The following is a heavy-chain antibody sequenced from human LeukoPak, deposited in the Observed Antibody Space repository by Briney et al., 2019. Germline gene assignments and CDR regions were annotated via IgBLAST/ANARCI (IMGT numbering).Heavy chain of an antibody. J-gene: IGHJ5*02. V-gene: IGHV4-4*09. CDR1: GGSISSYY. D-gene: IGHD6-6*01. Sequence: SETLSLTCTVSGGSISSYYWSWIRQPPGKGLEWIGYIYTSGSTNYNPSLKRRVTISVDTSKNQFSLKLSSVTAADTAVYYCARHLVTQLGGWFDPWGQGTLVTVSS. CDR3: ARHLVTQLGGWFDP. CDR2: IYTSGST.